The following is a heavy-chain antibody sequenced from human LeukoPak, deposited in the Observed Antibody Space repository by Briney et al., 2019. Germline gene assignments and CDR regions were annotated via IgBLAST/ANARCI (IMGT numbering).Heavy chain of an antibody. J-gene: IGHJ4*02. CDR2: IYYSGST. D-gene: IGHD2-2*02. V-gene: IGHV4-39*01. CDR1: GGSFSSYY. Sequence: PSETLSLTCAVYGGSFSSYYWGWIRQPPGKGLEWIGTIYYSGSTYYNPSLKSRVIISVDTSKNQFSLKLTSVTAADTAVYYCARLYTGVAPLGYWGQGTLVTVSS. CDR3: ARLYTGVAPLGY.